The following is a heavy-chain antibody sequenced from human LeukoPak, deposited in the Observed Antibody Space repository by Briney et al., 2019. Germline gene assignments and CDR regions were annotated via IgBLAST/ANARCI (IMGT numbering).Heavy chain of an antibody. D-gene: IGHD7-27*01. J-gene: IGHJ4*02. CDR3: ARFDQDWGTFDY. CDR1: GYTFTGYY. CDR2: INPDNGDT. Sequence: ASVKVSCKASGYTFTGYYMHWVRQAPGQGLEWIAWINPDNGDTNYVEKFQGRVTMTRDTSITTAYMELSLRSDDTAVYYCARFDQDWGTFDYWGQGTVVSVFS. V-gene: IGHV1-2*02.